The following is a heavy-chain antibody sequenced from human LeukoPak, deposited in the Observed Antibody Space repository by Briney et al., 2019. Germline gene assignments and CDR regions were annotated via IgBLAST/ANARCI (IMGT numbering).Heavy chain of an antibody. V-gene: IGHV4-61*02. D-gene: IGHD3-22*01. CDR2: ISSSGST. Sequence: PSETLSLTCAVSGDSISSGGYSWSWIRQPAGKGLEWIGRISSSGSTNYNPSLKSRVTISVDTSKNQFSLKLSSVTAADTAVYFCARGPYSYDSSGAFDIWGQGTMVTVSS. CDR3: ARGPYSYDSSGAFDI. CDR1: GDSISSGGYS. J-gene: IGHJ3*02.